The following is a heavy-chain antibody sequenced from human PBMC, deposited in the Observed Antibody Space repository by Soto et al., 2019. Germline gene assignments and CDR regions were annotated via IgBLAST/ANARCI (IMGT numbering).Heavy chain of an antibody. CDR2: INPSGGST. D-gene: IGHD3-22*01. Sequence: QVQLVQSGAEVKKPGASVKVSCKASGYTFTSYYMHWVRQAPGQGLEWKGIINPSGGSTSYAQKLQGRFTKPKDRPTSTGYIDLSSLSSEETAVYYCASSYYDSSGYSFLHFYYCGQGTLVTVS. CDR3: ASSYYDSSGYSFLHFYY. J-gene: IGHJ4*02. CDR1: GYTFTSYY. V-gene: IGHV1-46*03.